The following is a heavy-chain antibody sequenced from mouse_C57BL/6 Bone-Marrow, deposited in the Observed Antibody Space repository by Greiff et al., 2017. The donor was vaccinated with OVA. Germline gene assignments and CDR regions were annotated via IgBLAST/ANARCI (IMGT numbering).Heavy chain of an antibody. V-gene: IGHV1-42*01. D-gene: IGHD1-1*01. Sequence: EVQLQQSGPELVKPGASVKISCKASGYSFTGYYMTWVKQSPEKSLEWIGEINPSTGGTTYNQKFKAKATLPVYKSSSPAYMQLKILTSEDSAVYDCARRSYYGRSPAWLAYWGQGTLVTVSA. CDR3: ARRSYYGRSPAWLAY. J-gene: IGHJ3*01. CDR1: GYSFTGYY. CDR2: INPSTGGT.